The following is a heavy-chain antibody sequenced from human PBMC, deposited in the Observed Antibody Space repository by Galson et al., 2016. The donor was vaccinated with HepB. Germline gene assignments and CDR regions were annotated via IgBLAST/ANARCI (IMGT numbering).Heavy chain of an antibody. CDR1: GASVSTGNYY. CDR2: IYFSGST. J-gene: IGHJ3*02. Sequence: SETLFLTCPVSGASVSTGNYYWSWIRQPPGNRLEWFGHIYFSGSTNYNPTLMSRVTISLDTSKNEFSLKLRSVTAADTAMYYCARGTGLDAFNIWGQGTLVTVSS. D-gene: IGHD1-14*01. CDR3: ARGTGLDAFNI. V-gene: IGHV4-61*01.